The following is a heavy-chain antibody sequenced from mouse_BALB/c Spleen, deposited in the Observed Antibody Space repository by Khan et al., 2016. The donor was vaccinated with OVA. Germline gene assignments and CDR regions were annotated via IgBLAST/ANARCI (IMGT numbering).Heavy chain of an antibody. V-gene: IGHV5-9-3*01. CDR1: GFTFNNYA. D-gene: IGHD2-3*01. CDR2: VSSGGSYT. Sequence: EVELVESGGGLVKPGGSLKLSCAASGFTFNNYAMSWVRQTPEKRLEWVATVSSGGSYTYSPDNVKGRFTISRDNAESTLYLQMSSLRSEDTAMYYCARRVGIYDGPFDYWGQGTTLTVSS. J-gene: IGHJ2*01. CDR3: ARRVGIYDGPFDY.